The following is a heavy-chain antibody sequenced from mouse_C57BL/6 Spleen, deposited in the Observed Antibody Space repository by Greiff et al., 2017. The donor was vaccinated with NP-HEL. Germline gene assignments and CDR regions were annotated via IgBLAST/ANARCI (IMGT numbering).Heavy chain of an antibody. J-gene: IGHJ2*01. Sequence: QVQLKQPGAELVKPGASVKLSCKASGYTFTSYWMHWVKQRPGQGLEWIGMIHPNSGSTNYNEKFKSKATLTVDKSSSTAYMQLSSLTSEDSAVYYCAREDYYGSRGYYWGQGTTLTVSS. CDR2: IHPNSGST. CDR3: AREDYYGSRGYY. V-gene: IGHV1-64*01. CDR1: GYTFTSYW. D-gene: IGHD1-1*01.